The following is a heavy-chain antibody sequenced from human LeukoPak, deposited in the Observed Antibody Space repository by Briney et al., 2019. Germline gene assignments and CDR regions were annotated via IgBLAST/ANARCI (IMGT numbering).Heavy chain of an antibody. CDR1: GGSISSSYYY. V-gene: IGHV4-39*02. J-gene: IGHJ4*02. CDR3: ASQRKAGEPYYFDY. D-gene: IGHD7-27*01. CDR2: IYYSGST. Sequence: SETLSLTCNVTGGSISSSYYYWGWIRQPPGEGPEWIGSIYYSGSTYYNPSLKSRVTISIDTSKNHFSLELNSVTAADTAVYYCASQRKAGEPYYFDYWGQGTLVTVSS.